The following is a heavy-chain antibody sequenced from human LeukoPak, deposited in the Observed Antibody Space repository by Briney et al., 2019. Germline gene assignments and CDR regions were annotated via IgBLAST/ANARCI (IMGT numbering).Heavy chain of an antibody. J-gene: IGHJ3*02. CDR2: INPNSGGT. CDR3: ARNYGYDAFDI. V-gene: IGHV1-2*04. D-gene: IGHD3-16*01. Sequence: ASVKVSCKASGYTFTGYYMHWVRQAPGQGLEWMGWINPNSGGTNYAQKFQGWVTITRDTSISTAYMELSRLRSDDTAVYYCARNYGYDAFDIWGQGTMVTVSS. CDR1: GYTFTGYY.